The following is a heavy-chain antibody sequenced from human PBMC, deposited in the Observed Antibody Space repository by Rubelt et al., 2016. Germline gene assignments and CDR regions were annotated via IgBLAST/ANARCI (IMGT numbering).Heavy chain of an antibody. D-gene: IGHD5-12*01. CDR2: SSAYNGET. CDR3: ARDPTTRFTSTGWFDP. CDR1: GYTFTTYG. J-gene: IGHJ5*02. Sequence: QVQLVQSGAEVKKPGASVKVSCKASGYTFTTYGISWVRQAPGQGLAWMGWSSAYNGETRSAQNFQGRVTMTTDTSTSTAYMELRSLRSDDTAVYYCARDPTTRFTSTGWFDPWGQGTLVTVSS. V-gene: IGHV1-18*01.